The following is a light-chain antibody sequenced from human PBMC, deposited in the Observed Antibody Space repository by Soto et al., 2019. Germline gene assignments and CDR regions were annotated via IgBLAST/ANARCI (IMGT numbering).Light chain of an antibody. Sequence: EVVMTQTPGTLSVSPGEGATLSCRASQSVSVNSAWYQHRPGQAPRPLIYDASTRAIGVPARFSGRGSGTEFTLTISSLQSEDFAIYYCLQYNSWPYTFGRGTKLEI. CDR3: LQYNSWPYT. CDR2: DAS. J-gene: IGKJ2*01. CDR1: QSVSVN. V-gene: IGKV3-15*01.